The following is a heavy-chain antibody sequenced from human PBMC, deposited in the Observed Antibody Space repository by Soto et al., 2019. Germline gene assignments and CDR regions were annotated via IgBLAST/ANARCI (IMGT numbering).Heavy chain of an antibody. CDR1: GGSISTTNW. Sequence: VQLQESGPGLVKPSGTLSLTCTVSGGSISTTNWWSWVRQSPGKGLEWIGEILHIGSTNYNPSLKSRVTLSIDKSKNQFSLRLSSVTAADTAVYYCASGFDSDGLYNGGHPWGQGTLVSVSS. V-gene: IGHV4-4*02. CDR3: ASGFDSDGLYNGGHP. J-gene: IGHJ5*02. CDR2: ILHIGST. D-gene: IGHD3-22*01.